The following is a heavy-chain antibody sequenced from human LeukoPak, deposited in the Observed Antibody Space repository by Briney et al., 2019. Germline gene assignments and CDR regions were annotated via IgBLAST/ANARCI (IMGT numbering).Heavy chain of an antibody. D-gene: IGHD2-8*01. V-gene: IGHV1-69*04. CDR2: IIPILGIA. CDR3: ARQVGIMVYATYAFDI. Sequence: GASVKVSCKASGGTFSSYAISWVRQAPGQGLEWMGRIIPILGIANYAQKFQGRVTITADKSTSTAYMELSSLRSEDTAVYYCARQVGIMVYATYAFDIWGQGTMVTVSS. CDR1: GGTFSSYA. J-gene: IGHJ3*02.